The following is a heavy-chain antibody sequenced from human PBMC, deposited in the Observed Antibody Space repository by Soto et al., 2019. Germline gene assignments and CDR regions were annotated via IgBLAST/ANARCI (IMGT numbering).Heavy chain of an antibody. D-gene: IGHD5-12*01. CDR3: AKAKVKLRLRFYFDS. J-gene: IGHJ4*02. CDR1: GFTFSSYG. CDR2: ISYDGSNK. Sequence: QVQLVESGGGVVQPGRSLRLSCAASGFTFSSYGMHWVRQAPGKGLEWVAVISYDGSNKYYADSVKGRFTISRDNSKNTLYLQMNSPRAEDTAVYYCAKAKVKLRLRFYFDSWGQGTLVTVSS. V-gene: IGHV3-30*18.